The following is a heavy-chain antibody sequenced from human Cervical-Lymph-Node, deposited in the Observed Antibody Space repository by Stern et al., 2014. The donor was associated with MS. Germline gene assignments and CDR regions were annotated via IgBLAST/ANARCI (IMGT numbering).Heavy chain of an antibody. CDR3: ARGRGISRVSDS. Sequence: QLQLQESGPGLVKPSETLSLTCTVSGGSISTYYWSWIRQSPEKGLEWIGYIFYKGSTNYNPSLKSRFTISVDTSINQFSLNVSSVTAADTAVYYCARGRGISRVSDSWGQGTLVTVSS. CDR1: GGSISTYY. J-gene: IGHJ4*02. CDR2: IFYKGST. D-gene: IGHD2/OR15-2a*01. V-gene: IGHV4-59*01.